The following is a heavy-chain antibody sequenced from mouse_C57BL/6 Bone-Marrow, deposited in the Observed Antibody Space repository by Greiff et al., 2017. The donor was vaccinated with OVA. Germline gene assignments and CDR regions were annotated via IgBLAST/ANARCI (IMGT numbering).Heavy chain of an antibody. D-gene: IGHD2-4*01. J-gene: IGHJ2*01. V-gene: IGHV10-3*01. CDR1: GFTFNTYA. CDR3: VMGGLPGSSFDY. Sequence: GGGLVQPKGSLKLSCAASGFTFNTYAMHWVRQAPGKGLEWVARIRSKSSNYATYYADSVKDRFTISRDDSQSMLYLQMNNLKTEDTAMYYCVMGGLPGSSFDYWGQGTTLTVSS. CDR2: IRSKSSNYAT.